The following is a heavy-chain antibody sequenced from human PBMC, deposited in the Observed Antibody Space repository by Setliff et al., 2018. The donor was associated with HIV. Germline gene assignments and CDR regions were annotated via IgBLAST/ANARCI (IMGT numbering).Heavy chain of an antibody. J-gene: IGHJ3*02. V-gene: IGHV1-18*04. D-gene: IGHD6-13*01. CDR3: ARGVPADGYAFDI. CDR1: AYTFTDYF. Sequence: ASVKVSCKTSAYTFTDYFVHWVRLAPGQGLEWMGWISAHNGHTDYAQKFQDRVTMSTDTSTTTAFMELRSLISDDTAVYYCARGVPADGYAFDIWGQGTLVTVSS. CDR2: ISAHNGHT.